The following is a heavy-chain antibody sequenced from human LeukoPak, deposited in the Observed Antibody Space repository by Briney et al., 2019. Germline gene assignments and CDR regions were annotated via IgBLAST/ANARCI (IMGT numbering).Heavy chain of an antibody. J-gene: IGHJ6*02. V-gene: IGHV4-59*01. D-gene: IGHD6-13*01. CDR3: ARIAGYSSFYYYYGMDV. CDR2: IYSSGST. Sequence: SETLSLTCTVSGGSIRGYYWSWIRQPPGKGLEWIGYIYSSGSTNYNPSLKSRVTISVDTSKNQFSLKLSSVTAADTAVYYCARIAGYSSFYYYYGMDVWGQGTTVTVSS. CDR1: GGSIRGYY.